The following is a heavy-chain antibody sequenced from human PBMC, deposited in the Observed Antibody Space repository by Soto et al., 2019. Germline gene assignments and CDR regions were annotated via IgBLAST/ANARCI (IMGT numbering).Heavy chain of an antibody. V-gene: IGHV4-39*01. CDR1: GGSISCSVYY. Sequence: TLDTLSLSCRVSGGSISCSVYYWGWIRQPPGKGLEWIGSIYYSGSTYYNPSLKSRVTISVDTSKNQFSLKLSSVTAADTAVYYCASGNSSGWDYYYYYGMDVWGQGTTVNV. CDR3: ASGNSSGWDYYYYYGMDV. J-gene: IGHJ6*02. CDR2: IYYSGST. D-gene: IGHD6-19*01.